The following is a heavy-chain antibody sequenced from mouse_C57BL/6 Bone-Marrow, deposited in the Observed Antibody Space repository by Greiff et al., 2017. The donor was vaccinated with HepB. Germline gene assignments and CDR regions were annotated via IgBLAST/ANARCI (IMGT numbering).Heavy chain of an antibody. CDR3: TRGNLLLRFYAMDY. V-gene: IGHV5-9-1*02. J-gene: IGHJ4*01. CDR2: ISSGGDYI. CDR1: GFTFSSYA. Sequence: EVHLVESGEGLVKPGGSLKLSCAASGFTFSSYAMSWVRQTPEKRLEWVAYISSGGDYIYYADTVKGRFTISRDNARNTLYLQMSSLKSEDTAMYYCTRGNLLLRFYAMDYWGQGTSVTVSS. D-gene: IGHD1-1*01.